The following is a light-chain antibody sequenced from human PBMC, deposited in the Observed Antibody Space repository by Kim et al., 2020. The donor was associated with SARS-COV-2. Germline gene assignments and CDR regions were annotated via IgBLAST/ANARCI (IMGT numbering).Light chain of an antibody. J-gene: IGLJ2*01. Sequence: QSALTQPASVSGSPGQPITISCTGTSSLVGDYNYVSWYQQHPDKAPKLIIYDVSDRPSGVSTHFSGSKSGNTASLTISGLQAADEADYYCTSYTGADTVVFGGGTKLTVL. CDR2: DVS. CDR1: SSLVGDYNY. V-gene: IGLV2-14*03. CDR3: TSYTGADTVV.